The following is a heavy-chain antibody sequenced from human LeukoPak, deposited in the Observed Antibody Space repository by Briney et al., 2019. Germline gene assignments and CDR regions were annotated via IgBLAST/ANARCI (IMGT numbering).Heavy chain of an antibody. V-gene: IGHV3-7*03. CDR3: ARDSSATFY. CDR2: IKQDGSEK. D-gene: IGHD2/OR15-2a*01. J-gene: IGHJ4*02. Sequence: GGSLRLSCAASGFTFSSHWMSWVRQASGKGLEWVANIKQDGSEKNYVDSVKGRFTISRDNAKNSLYLQMNSLRLEDTAVYYCARDSSATFYWGQGTLVTVSS. CDR1: GFTFSSHW.